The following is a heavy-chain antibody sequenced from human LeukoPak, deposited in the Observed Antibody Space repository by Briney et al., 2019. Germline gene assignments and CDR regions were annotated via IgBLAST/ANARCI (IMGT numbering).Heavy chain of an antibody. J-gene: IGHJ4*02. CDR3: AKPPYDSSGYYQSTFDY. D-gene: IGHD3-22*01. Sequence: GGSLRLSCAASGLSFSSYGMHWVRQAPGKGLEWVAVMSYDGSKEYYADSVKGRFTISRDNSKNTLYLQMNSLRAEDTAVYYCAKPPYDSSGYYQSTFDYWGQGTLVTVSS. CDR2: MSYDGSKE. V-gene: IGHV3-30*18. CDR1: GLSFSSYG.